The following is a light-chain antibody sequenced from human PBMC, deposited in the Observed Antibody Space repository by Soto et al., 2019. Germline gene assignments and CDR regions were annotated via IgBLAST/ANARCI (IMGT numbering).Light chain of an antibody. Sequence: QSALTQPPSASGSPGQSVTISCTGASSDVGGYNFVSWYQQHPGKAPKLMIYDVTKRPSGVPDRFSGSKSGNTASLTVSGLQVDDEADYYCFSYAGSSFPVAFGGGTKLTVL. V-gene: IGLV2-8*01. CDR3: FSYAGSSFPVA. CDR1: SSDVGGYNF. J-gene: IGLJ2*01. CDR2: DVT.